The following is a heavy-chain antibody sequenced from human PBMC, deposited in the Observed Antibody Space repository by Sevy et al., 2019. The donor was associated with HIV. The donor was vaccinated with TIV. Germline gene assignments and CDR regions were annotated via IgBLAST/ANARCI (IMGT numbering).Heavy chain of an antibody. J-gene: IGHJ5*02. CDR1: GYTFTSYY. D-gene: IGHD3-22*01. CDR3: ARDQSPYYYDSSGYYYH. CDR2: INPSGGST. V-gene: IGHV1-46*01. Sequence: ASVKVSCKASGYTFTSYYMHWVRQAPGQGLEWMGIINPSGGSTSYAQKFQGRVTMTRDTSTSTVYMELGSLRSEDTAVYYCARDQSPYYYDSSGYYYHWGQGTLVTVSS.